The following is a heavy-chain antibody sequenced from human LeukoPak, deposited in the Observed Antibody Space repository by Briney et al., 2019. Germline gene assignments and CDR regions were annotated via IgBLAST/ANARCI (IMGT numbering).Heavy chain of an antibody. V-gene: IGHV3-30-3*01. CDR2: ISYDGSNK. D-gene: IGHD3-10*01. Sequence: PGGSLRLSCAASGFTFSSYAMSWVRQAPGKGLEWVAVISYDGSNKYYADSVKGRFTISRDNSKNTLYLQMNSLRAEDTAVYYCARTRGSGSYYYFDYWGQGTLVTVSS. CDR1: GFTFSSYA. CDR3: ARTRGSGSYYYFDY. J-gene: IGHJ4*02.